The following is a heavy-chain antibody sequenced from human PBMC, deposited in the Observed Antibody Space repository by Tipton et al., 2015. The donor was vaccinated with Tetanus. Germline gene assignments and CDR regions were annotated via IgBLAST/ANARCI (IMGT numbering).Heavy chain of an antibody. V-gene: IGHV4-30-2*01. CDR2: IYQSGST. D-gene: IGHD6-6*01. J-gene: IGHJ5*02. CDR3: ARDRGQQFVSDWFDP. Sequence: TLSLTCTVPGGSIDSPDYSWGWIRQPPGKGLEWIGYIYQSGSTSYNRSFATRVTIKADKSKNHFSLNLRSVTAADTAVYYCARDRGQQFVSDWFDPWGQGTLVTVSS. CDR1: GGSIDSPDYS.